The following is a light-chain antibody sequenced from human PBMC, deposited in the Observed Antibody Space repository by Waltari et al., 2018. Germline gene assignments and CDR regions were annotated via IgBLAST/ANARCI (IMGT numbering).Light chain of an antibody. Sequence: QSALTQPASVSGSPGQSITLSCTRTTRDVGGYNFVSWYQQHPGKAPKLMIYEVSNRPSGVSNRFSGSKSGNTASLTISGLQAEDEADYYCSSYTSSSGVFGTGTKVTVL. CDR3: SSYTSSSGV. J-gene: IGLJ1*01. V-gene: IGLV2-14*01. CDR2: EVS. CDR1: TRDVGGYNF.